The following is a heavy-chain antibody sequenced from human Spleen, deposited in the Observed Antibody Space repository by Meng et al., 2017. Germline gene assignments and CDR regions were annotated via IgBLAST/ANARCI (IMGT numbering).Heavy chain of an antibody. CDR1: GFTFDDYA. D-gene: IGHD1-1*01. V-gene: IGHV3-23*01. Sequence: GESLKISCAASGFTFDDYAMHWVRQAPGKGLEWVSGISISGGRTYYADSVKGRFTISRDNSKNTLYLQMNSLTAEDTAVYFCAKEEVPNDYWGQGTLVTVSS. CDR3: AKEEVPNDY. J-gene: IGHJ4*02. CDR2: ISISGGRT.